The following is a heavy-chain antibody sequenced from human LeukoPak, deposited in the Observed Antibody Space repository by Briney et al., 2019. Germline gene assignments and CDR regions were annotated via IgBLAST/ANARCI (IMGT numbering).Heavy chain of an antibody. Sequence: SETLSLTCTVSGGSISSGDYYWSWIRQPPGKGLEWIVYIYYSGSTYYNPSLKSRVTISVDTSKNQFSLKLSSVTAADTAVYYCARDRVDSYGSGSYHIFDYWGQGTLVTVSS. D-gene: IGHD3-10*01. CDR3: ARDRVDSYGSGSYHIFDY. CDR2: IYYSGST. CDR1: GGSISSGDYY. V-gene: IGHV4-30-4*01. J-gene: IGHJ4*02.